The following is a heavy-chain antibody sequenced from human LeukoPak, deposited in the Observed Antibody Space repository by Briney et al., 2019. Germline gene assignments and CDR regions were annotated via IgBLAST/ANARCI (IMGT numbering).Heavy chain of an antibody. CDR2: ISGSGGST. V-gene: IGHV3-23*01. Sequence: GGSLRLSCAASGFSFSIYSMNWVRQAPGKGLEWVSAISGSGGSTYYADSVKGRFTISRDNSKNTLYLQMNSLRAEDTAVYYCAKEDSGYSQYYFDYWGQGTLVTVSS. D-gene: IGHD3-22*01. J-gene: IGHJ4*02. CDR3: AKEDSGYSQYYFDY. CDR1: GFSFSIYS.